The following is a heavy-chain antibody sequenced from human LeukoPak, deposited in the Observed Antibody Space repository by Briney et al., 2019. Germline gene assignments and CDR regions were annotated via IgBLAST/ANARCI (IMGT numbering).Heavy chain of an antibody. CDR3: ARDPDYYDSSGSPLDY. J-gene: IGHJ4*02. D-gene: IGHD3-22*01. CDR1: GFTFSSYG. CDR2: IWYDGSNK. Sequence: GGSLRLSCAASGFTFSSYGMHWVRQAPGKGLEWVAVIWYDGSNKYYADSVKGRFTISRDNSKNTLYLQMNSLRAEDTAVYYCARDPDYYDSSGSPLDYWGQGTLVTVSS. V-gene: IGHV3-33*01.